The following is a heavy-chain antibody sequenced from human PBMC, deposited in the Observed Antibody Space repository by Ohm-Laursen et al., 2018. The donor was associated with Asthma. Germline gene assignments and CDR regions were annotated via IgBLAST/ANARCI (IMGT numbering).Heavy chain of an antibody. Sequence: SLRLSCAASGFTFSSYAMHWVRQAPGKGLEWVAVISYDGSNKYYADSVKGRFTISRDNSKTTLYLQMNSLRAEDTAVYYCARGIVPVYYYGMDDWGLGTTVTVS. J-gene: IGHJ6*02. CDR2: ISYDGSNK. CDR3: ARGIVPVYYYGMDD. V-gene: IGHV3-30-3*01. D-gene: IGHD3-22*01. CDR1: GFTFSSYA.